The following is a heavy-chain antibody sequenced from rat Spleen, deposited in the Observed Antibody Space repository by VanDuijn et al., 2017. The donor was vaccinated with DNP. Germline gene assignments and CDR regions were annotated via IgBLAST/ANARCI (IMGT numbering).Heavy chain of an antibody. CDR3: ARWTRYFDN. J-gene: IGHJ2*01. D-gene: IGHD1-7*01. V-gene: IGHV3-1*01. Sequence: EVQLQESGSGLVKPSQPLSLTCSVTGYSITSNYWGWIRQFPGNKMEYIGHISYSGSTNYNPSLKSRITITRDTSKNHFFLHLNDVNSEDTGTYYCARWTRYFDNWGQGVMVTVSS. CDR2: ISYSGST. CDR1: GYSITSNY.